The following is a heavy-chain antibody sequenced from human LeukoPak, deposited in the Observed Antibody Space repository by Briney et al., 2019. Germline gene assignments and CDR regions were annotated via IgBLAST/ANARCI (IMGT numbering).Heavy chain of an antibody. D-gene: IGHD4-11*01. V-gene: IGHV1-8*01. CDR1: GYTFTSYD. CDR3: ARVYSDGYYYYTDV. J-gene: IGHJ6*03. Sequence: ASVKVSCKASGYTFTSYDINWVRQATGQGLEWMGWMNPNSGNTGYAQKFQGRVTMTRNTSISTAYMELSSLRSEDTAVYYCARVYSDGYYYYTDVWGKGTTVTVSS. CDR2: MNPNSGNT.